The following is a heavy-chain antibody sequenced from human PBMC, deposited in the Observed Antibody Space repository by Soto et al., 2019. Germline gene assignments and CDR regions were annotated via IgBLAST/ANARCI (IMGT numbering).Heavy chain of an antibody. CDR2: INHSGST. CDR3: ARVRYYDSSGYYASGLDY. D-gene: IGHD3-22*01. J-gene: IGHJ4*02. Sequence: SETLSLTCAVHGGSFSGYYWIWIRQPPGKGLEWIGEINHSGSTNYNPSLKSRVTISVDTSKNQFSLKLSSVTAADTAVYYCARVRYYDSSGYYASGLDYWGQGTLVTVS. CDR1: GGSFSGYY. V-gene: IGHV4-34*01.